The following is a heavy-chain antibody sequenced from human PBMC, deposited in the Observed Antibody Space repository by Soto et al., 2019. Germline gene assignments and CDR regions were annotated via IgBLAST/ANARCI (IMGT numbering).Heavy chain of an antibody. CDR3: AKDFTPWFGAYFYYYYGMDV. V-gene: IGHV3-30*18. D-gene: IGHD3-10*01. J-gene: IGHJ6*02. Sequence: QVQLVESVGGGVQPGRSLRLSCAAAGFTFSSDGMHLVRQAPGTGLEWVAVMSYDGSKYYADTVKGRFTISRDNSKNTLYLQINSLRPEDTAVYYCAKDFTPWFGAYFYYYYGMDVWCQGTTVTVSS. CDR2: MSYDGSK. CDR1: GFTFSSDG.